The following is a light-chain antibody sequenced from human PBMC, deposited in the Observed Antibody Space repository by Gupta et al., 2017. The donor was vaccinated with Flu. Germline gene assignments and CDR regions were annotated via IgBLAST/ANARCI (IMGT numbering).Light chain of an antibody. J-gene: IGLJ1*01. Sequence: SALTQPASVSGSPGQSITISCTGTRSDVGGYNYVSWYQQHPGKAPKHVIYEVSHRPSGVSNRFSGSKSGNTASLTISGLQAEDEADYYCSSYTSSSTPYVFGTGTKVIVL. V-gene: IGLV2-14*01. CDR3: SSYTSSSTPYV. CDR1: RSDVGGYNY. CDR2: EVS.